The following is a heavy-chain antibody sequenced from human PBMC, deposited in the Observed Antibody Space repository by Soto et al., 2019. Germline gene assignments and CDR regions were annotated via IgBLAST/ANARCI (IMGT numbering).Heavy chain of an antibody. CDR1: GYTFTGYS. V-gene: IGHV1-3*01. Sequence: SVKASCKASGYTFTGYSMHWARQAPGQRLEWMGWINAGNGNTKYSQKFQGRVTIARDTSASTAYMELSSLRSEDTAVYYCARAVAVAADFDYWGQGTLVTVSS. D-gene: IGHD6-19*01. J-gene: IGHJ4*02. CDR2: INAGNGNT. CDR3: ARAVAVAADFDY.